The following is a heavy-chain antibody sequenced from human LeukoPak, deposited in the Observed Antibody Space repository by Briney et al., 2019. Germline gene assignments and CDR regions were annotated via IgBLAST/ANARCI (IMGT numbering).Heavy chain of an antibody. CDR2: TSAYNGNT. J-gene: IGHJ4*02. V-gene: IGHV1-18*01. CDR1: GYTFTSYG. Sequence: ASVKVSCKASGYTFTSYGISWVRQAPGQGLEWMGWTSAYNGNTNYAQKLQGRVTMTTDTSTSTAYMELRSLRSDDTAVYYCARAPSYDSSGYSNYWGQGTLVTVSS. CDR3: ARAPSYDSSGYSNY. D-gene: IGHD3-22*01.